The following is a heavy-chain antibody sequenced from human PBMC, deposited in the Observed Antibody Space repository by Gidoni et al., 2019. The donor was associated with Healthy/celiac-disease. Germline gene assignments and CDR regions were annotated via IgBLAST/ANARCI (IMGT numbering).Heavy chain of an antibody. CDR1: GYTFPSQG. CDR3: ARDGRPYYYGSGSSRSPFDY. Sequence: QVQLVQSGAEVKKPGASVKAPCKPPGYTFPSQGLSWVRQAPGQGLEWMGWISAYNGNTNYAQKLQGRVTMTTDTSTSTAYMELRSLRSDDTAVHYCARDGRPYYYGSGSSRSPFDYWGQGTLVTVSS. V-gene: IGHV1-18*01. J-gene: IGHJ4*02. D-gene: IGHD3-10*01. CDR2: ISAYNGNT.